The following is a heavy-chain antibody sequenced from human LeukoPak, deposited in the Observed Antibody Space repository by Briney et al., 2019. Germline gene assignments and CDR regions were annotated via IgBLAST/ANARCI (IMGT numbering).Heavy chain of an antibody. V-gene: IGHV4-30-4*02. J-gene: IGHJ4*02. CDR3: ARGQGSGWYPDDY. Sequence: SETLSLTCTVSGGSISSGDYYWSWIRQPPGKGLEWIGYIYYSGSTYYNPSLKSRVTISVDTSKNQFSLKLSSVTAADTAVYYCARGQGSGWYPDDYWGQGTLVTVSS. CDR1: GGSISSGDYY. D-gene: IGHD6-19*01. CDR2: IYYSGST.